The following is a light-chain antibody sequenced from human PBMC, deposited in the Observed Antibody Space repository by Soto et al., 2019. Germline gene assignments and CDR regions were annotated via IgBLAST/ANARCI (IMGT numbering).Light chain of an antibody. CDR1: QSVNRY. CDR3: LERDNWPPT. Sequence: EVLLTQSPATLSLSPGERASLSCRDSQSVNRYLTWYQHKPGQAHRLLISDASNRDTGIPARFSGSGSGTDFTLTISSLEPEDFAVYYCLERDNWPPTFGPGTTVDI. V-gene: IGKV3-11*01. CDR2: DAS. J-gene: IGKJ3*01.